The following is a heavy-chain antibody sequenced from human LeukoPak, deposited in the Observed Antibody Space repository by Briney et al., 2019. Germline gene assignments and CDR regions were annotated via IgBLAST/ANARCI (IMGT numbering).Heavy chain of an antibody. Sequence: SETLSLTCTVSGGSLSSDAYYWSWLRQRPGTGLEWFGYIYHSGSTYHNPPLKIRVTISVDTSNDPFSRKLSSVTAADTAVYFCARTGPTFGYRSLTDAVDIWGQGTMVTVSS. D-gene: IGHD1-1*01. V-gene: IGHV4-31*03. J-gene: IGHJ3*02. CDR3: ARTGPTFGYRSLTDAVDI. CDR1: GGSLSSDAYY. CDR2: IYHSGST.